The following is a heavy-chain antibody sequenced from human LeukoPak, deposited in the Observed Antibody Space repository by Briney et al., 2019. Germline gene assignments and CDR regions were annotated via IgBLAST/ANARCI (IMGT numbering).Heavy chain of an antibody. D-gene: IGHD6-19*01. J-gene: IGHJ4*02. CDR2: INGDGSST. Sequence: PGGSLRLSCAASGFTFGSYWMHWVRQAPGKGLVWVSRINGDGSSTSYADSVKGRFTISRDNAKNTLYLQMNSLRAEDTAVYYCARVVAVAAKDYWGQGTLVTVSS. CDR3: ARVVAVAAKDY. V-gene: IGHV3-74*01. CDR1: GFTFGSYW.